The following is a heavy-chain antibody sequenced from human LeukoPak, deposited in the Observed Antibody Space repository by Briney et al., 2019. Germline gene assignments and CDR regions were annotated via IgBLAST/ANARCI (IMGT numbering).Heavy chain of an antibody. CDR2: IYYSGRT. J-gene: IGHJ1*01. D-gene: IGHD3-22*01. V-gene: IGHV4-39*01. Sequence: SETLSLTCTIFGDSVSRSGSYWDWIRQPPGKGLEWIGTIYYSGRTYYSPSLKSRVTLSVDMSNNQFSLTLSSVTAADTALYFCARRRYYDSSGYLEWGQGTLVTVSS. CDR1: GDSVSRSGSY. CDR3: ARRRYYDSSGYLE.